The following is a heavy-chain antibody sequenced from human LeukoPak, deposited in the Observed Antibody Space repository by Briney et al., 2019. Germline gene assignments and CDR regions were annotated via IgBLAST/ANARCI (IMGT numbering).Heavy chain of an antibody. CDR1: GFTFTEYA. D-gene: IGHD3-10*01. CDR3: ARESTYYYASGSSGPHYFDY. Sequence: GRSQRLSCAASGFTFTEYAMHWVRQAPGKGLEWVALISYDGSRTDYADSVKGRFTISRDNSRNTLYLQLNSLGPEDAAVYYCARESTYYYASGSSGPHYFDYWGQGALVTVSS. CDR2: ISYDGSRT. V-gene: IGHV3-30*01. J-gene: IGHJ4*02.